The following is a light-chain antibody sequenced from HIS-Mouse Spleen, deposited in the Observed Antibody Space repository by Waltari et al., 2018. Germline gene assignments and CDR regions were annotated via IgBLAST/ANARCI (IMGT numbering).Light chain of an antibody. J-gene: IGLJ2*01. CDR1: ALPKTY. V-gene: IGLV3-10*01. Sequence: SYELTQPPSVSVSPGQTARITCSGDALPKTYAYWYQQKSGQAPVLVIYEDSKRPSGIPGRFSGSSSGTMATLTISGAQVEDEAYYYCYSTDSSGNHRVFGGGTKLTVL. CDR3: YSTDSSGNHRV. CDR2: EDS.